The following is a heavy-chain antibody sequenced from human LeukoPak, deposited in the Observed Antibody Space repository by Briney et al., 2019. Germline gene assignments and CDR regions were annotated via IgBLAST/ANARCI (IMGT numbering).Heavy chain of an antibody. Sequence: GGSLRLSCAASGFTVSYTYMNWLRQAPGKGQEWVSVLYSDTEKYYADSVKGRFTISIDNSKSTLCLQMNSLRGEDTAVYYCARNPSFTGVWGQGTLVTVSA. CDR1: GFTVSYTY. CDR2: LYSDTEK. J-gene: IGHJ4*02. D-gene: IGHD2-8*02. CDR3: ARNPSFTGV. V-gene: IGHV3-53*01.